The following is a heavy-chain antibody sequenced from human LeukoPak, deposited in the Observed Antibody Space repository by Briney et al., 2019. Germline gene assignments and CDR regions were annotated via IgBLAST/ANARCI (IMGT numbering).Heavy chain of an antibody. CDR1: GFTFSSYW. V-gene: IGHV3-23*01. J-gene: IGHJ4*02. D-gene: IGHD4-23*01. CDR2: ISGSGTVT. Sequence: PGGSLRLSCAASGFTFSSYWMHWVRQAPGKGLVWVSAISGSGTVTHYADSVMGRFTFSRDNSKNTLYLQMNSLRAEDTAVYYCAKAGNGWGAFDYWGQGTLVTVSS. CDR3: AKAGNGWGAFDY.